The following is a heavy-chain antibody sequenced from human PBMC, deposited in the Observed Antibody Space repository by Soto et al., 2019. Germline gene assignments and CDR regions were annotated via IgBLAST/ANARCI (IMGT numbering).Heavy chain of an antibody. J-gene: IGHJ4*02. Sequence: EVQLVESGGGLVQPGGSLRLSCAASGFTFSSYWMYWVRQAPGKGLVWVSRTNSDGSDTSYADSVKGRFTISRDNAKHTLYLQMNSLRAEDTAVYYCARDRGWSLFDYWGQGTLVTVSS. D-gene: IGHD6-19*01. CDR1: GFTFSSYW. CDR3: ARDRGWSLFDY. V-gene: IGHV3-74*01. CDR2: TNSDGSDT.